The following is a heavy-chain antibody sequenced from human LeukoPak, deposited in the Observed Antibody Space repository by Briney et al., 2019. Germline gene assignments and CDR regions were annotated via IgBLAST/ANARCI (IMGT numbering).Heavy chain of an antibody. CDR2: ISGSGVNT. D-gene: IGHD3-10*01. Sequence: PGGSLRLSCAASGFTFSSYGMNWVRQAPGKRLEWVSAISGSGVNTYYADSVKGRFTISRDNSKNTLYLQMNSLRAEDTAVYYCAKAHYYGSGSYYNSGYYYMDVWGKGTTVTISS. CDR3: AKAHYYGSGSYYNSGYYYMDV. V-gene: IGHV3-23*01. J-gene: IGHJ6*03. CDR1: GFTFSSYG.